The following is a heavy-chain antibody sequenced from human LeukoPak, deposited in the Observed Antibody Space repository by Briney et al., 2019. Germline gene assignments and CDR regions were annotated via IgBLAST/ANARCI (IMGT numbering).Heavy chain of an antibody. Sequence: GGSLRLSCAASGFTFSNYGMNWVRQAPGKGLEWVSAISGSGLRTYYADSVKGRFTISRDISKNTLYLQMDSLRAEDTAVYYCAKDRVSMIVVVAFDIWGQGTMVTVSS. V-gene: IGHV3-23*01. D-gene: IGHD3-22*01. CDR2: ISGSGLRT. CDR3: AKDRVSMIVVVAFDI. CDR1: GFTFSNYG. J-gene: IGHJ3*02.